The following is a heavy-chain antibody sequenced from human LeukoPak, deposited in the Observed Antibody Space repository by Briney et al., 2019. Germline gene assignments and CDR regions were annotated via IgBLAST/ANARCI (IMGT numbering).Heavy chain of an antibody. CDR2: ISGTGANT. D-gene: IGHD3-10*01. CDR1: GFTFKNYG. V-gene: IGHV3-23*01. J-gene: IGHJ4*02. CDR3: ARDHGSGTSDFDY. Sequence: GGSLRLSCAASGFTFKNYGMSWVRQAPGKGLEWVSDISGTGANTYYADSVKGRFTISRDNSKNTLCLQMNSLRAEDTAVYYCARDHGSGTSDFDYWGQGTLVTVSS.